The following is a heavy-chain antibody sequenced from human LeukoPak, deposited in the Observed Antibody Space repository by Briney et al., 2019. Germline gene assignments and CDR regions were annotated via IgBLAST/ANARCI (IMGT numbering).Heavy chain of an antibody. Sequence: PGGSLRLSCAASGFTFSSYWMSWVRQAPGKGLEWVANIKKDGSENYYVDSVKGRFTISRDNAKNSLYLQMNSLRAEDTAVYYCAELGITMIGGVWGKGTTVTISS. CDR3: AELGITMIGGV. V-gene: IGHV3-7*03. D-gene: IGHD3-10*02. CDR2: IKKDGSEN. J-gene: IGHJ6*04. CDR1: GFTFSSYW.